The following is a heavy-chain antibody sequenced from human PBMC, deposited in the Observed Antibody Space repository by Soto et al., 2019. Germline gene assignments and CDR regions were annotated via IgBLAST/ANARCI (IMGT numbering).Heavy chain of an antibody. J-gene: IGHJ4*02. CDR1: GFTFSNFG. Sequence: QVQLVESGGGVVQPGTSLRLSCAASGFTFSNFGMHWVRQAPGKGLEWVAVISFDGSNKIYADSVRGRFTISRDNSKNTLHLQMDSLRPEDTAVYYCAKDGILGTNGGQGTLVTVSS. CDR2: ISFDGSNK. V-gene: IGHV3-30*18. D-gene: IGHD2-8*01. CDR3: AKDGILGTN.